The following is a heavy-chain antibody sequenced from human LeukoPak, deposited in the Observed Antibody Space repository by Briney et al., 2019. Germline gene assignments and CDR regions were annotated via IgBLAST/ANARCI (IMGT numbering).Heavy chain of an antibody. CDR2: ISAHNGNT. V-gene: IGHV1-18*01. Sequence: ASVKVSCKASGHTFTSYGISWVRQAPGQGLEWMGWISAHNGNTHSAQKFQGRVTMTTETSTSTVYMEMRSLRSDDTAVYYCARDPYYHDNRGYRNNWCDPWGQGTLVTVSS. J-gene: IGHJ5*02. CDR3: ARDPYYHDNRGYRNNWCDP. CDR1: GHTFTSYG. D-gene: IGHD3-22*01.